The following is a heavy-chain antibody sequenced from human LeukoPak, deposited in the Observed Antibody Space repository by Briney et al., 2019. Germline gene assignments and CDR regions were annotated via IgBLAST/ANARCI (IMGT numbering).Heavy chain of an antibody. V-gene: IGHV4-30-4*08. Sequence: SQTLSLTCTVSGDSISSGDYYWSWIRQPPGKGLEWIGEINHSGSTNYNPSLKSRVTISVDTSKNQFSLKLSSVTAADTAVYYCARWSLVVVPAATHDAFDIWGQGTMVTVSS. J-gene: IGHJ3*02. CDR2: INHSGST. CDR3: ARWSLVVVPAATHDAFDI. D-gene: IGHD2-2*01. CDR1: GDSISSGDYY.